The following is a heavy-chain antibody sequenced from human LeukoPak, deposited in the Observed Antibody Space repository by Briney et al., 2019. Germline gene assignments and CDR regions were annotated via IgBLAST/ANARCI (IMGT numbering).Heavy chain of an antibody. CDR3: ARGESSSWYSFDDAFDI. V-gene: IGHV3-21*01. CDR2: TSSSSIYI. Sequence: GGSLRLSCAASGFTFSGYSMNWVRQAPGKGLEWVSSTSSSSIYIYYADSVEGRFTVSRDNARNSLYLQMNSLRAEDTAVYYCARGESSSWYSFDDAFDIWGQGTMVTVSS. CDR1: GFTFSGYS. J-gene: IGHJ3*02. D-gene: IGHD6-13*01.